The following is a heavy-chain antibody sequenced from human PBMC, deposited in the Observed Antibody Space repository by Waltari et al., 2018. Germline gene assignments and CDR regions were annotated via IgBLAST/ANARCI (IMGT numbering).Heavy chain of an antibody. V-gene: IGHV4-38-2*02. J-gene: IGHJ4*02. CDR1: GYSITSGYY. Sequence: QVQLQESGPGLVKPSETLSLTCTVSGYSITSGYYWGCIRQPPGKGLEWIGSIYHSGNTYYNPSLKGRLTISVDTSKNQFSLRLSSVTAADTAVYYCARAPMSGAATGTFDFWGLGSLVTVST. CDR3: ARAPMSGAATGTFDF. D-gene: IGHD6-13*01. CDR2: IYHSGNT.